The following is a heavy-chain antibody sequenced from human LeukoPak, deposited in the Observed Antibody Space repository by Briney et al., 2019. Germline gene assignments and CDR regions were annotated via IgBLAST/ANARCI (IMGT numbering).Heavy chain of an antibody. CDR2: IKQDGSEK. Sequence: GGSLRLSCAASGFTFSSYWMSWVRQAPGKGLEWVANIKQDGSEKYHVDSVKGRFTISRDNAKNSLYLQMNSLRAEDTAVYYCARSGSGSYSFNEFDYWGQGTLVTVSS. CDR3: ARSGSGSYSFNEFDY. CDR1: GFTFSSYW. J-gene: IGHJ4*02. V-gene: IGHV3-7*01. D-gene: IGHD3-10*01.